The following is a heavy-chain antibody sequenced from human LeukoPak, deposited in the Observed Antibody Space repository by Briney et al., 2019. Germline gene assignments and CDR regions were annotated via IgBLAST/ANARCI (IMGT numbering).Heavy chain of an antibody. CDR3: ARGPTPSFYYGSGSYYSFDF. D-gene: IGHD3-10*01. CDR1: GFTFSSYW. V-gene: IGHV3-7*01. CDR2: IKQDGSEK. Sequence: GGSLRLSCAASGFTFSSYWMGWVRQTPGKGLEWVANIKQDGSEKYYVGSLKGRFTVSRDNAKSSLFLQMNSLRAEDTAVYYCARGPTPSFYYGSGSYYSFDFWGQGTLVTVSS. J-gene: IGHJ4*02.